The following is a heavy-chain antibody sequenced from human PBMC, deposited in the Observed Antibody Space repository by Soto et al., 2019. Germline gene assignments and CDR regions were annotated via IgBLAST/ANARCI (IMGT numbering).Heavy chain of an antibody. J-gene: IGHJ6*02. Sequence: QVQLVQSGAEVKKPGASVKVSCKASGYTFTSYAMHWVRQAPGQRLEWMGWINAGNGNTKYSQKFQGRVTITRDTSASTAYMELSSLRSEDTAVYYCARDSKSSQRLAPYYYYGMDVWGQGTTVTVSS. CDR3: ARDSKSSQRLAPYYYYGMDV. CDR1: GYTFTSYA. V-gene: IGHV1-3*01. D-gene: IGHD6-19*01. CDR2: INAGNGNT.